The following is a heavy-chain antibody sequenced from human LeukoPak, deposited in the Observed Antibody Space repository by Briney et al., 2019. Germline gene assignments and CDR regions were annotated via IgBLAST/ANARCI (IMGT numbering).Heavy chain of an antibody. CDR3: AKDRLPDSGYDIDS. CDR1: GFTFSDYS. CDR2: IWGSGAKI. D-gene: IGHD5-12*01. Sequence: GGSLRLSCEASGFTFSDYSLNWVRQAPGKGLEWVSVIWGSGAKIYYADSVKGRFTISRDNSKNTVYLQLNSLRAEDTALYYCAKDRLPDSGYDIDSGGQGTLVTVSS. J-gene: IGHJ4*02. V-gene: IGHV3-23*01.